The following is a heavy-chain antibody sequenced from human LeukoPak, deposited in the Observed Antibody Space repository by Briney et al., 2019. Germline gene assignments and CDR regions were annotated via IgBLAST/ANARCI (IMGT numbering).Heavy chain of an antibody. V-gene: IGHV3-7*01. Sequence: PGGSLRLSCAASGVTISNYWMSWVRQAPGKGLQWVANIRQDGSEKYYVDSVKGRFTTSRDNTKNSLYLQMNSLRAEDTAVYYCATVGYYFDDTGYSPSFNYWGQGTLVTVSS. CDR3: ATVGYYFDDTGYSPSFNY. CDR2: IRQDGSEK. D-gene: IGHD3-22*01. J-gene: IGHJ4*02. CDR1: GVTISNYW.